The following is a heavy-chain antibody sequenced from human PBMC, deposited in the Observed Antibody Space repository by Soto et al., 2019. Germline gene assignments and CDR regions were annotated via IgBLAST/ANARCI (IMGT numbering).Heavy chain of an antibody. Sequence: GGSLRLSCAASGSTFSTYALSWVRQAPGKGLEWVSAISANGQGIYYADSVRGRFTISRDNSKNTIFLHMDSLRAEDTAVYYCAKDRNYPRDQFHYWGQGTLVTVSS. J-gene: IGHJ4*02. D-gene: IGHD1-7*01. CDR3: AKDRNYPRDQFHY. V-gene: IGHV3-23*01. CDR1: GSTFSTYA. CDR2: ISANGQGI.